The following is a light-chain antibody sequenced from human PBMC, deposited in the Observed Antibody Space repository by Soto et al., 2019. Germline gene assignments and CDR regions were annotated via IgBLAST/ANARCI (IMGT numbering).Light chain of an antibody. J-gene: IGKJ1*01. CDR3: LQYDSYPWT. CDR1: QTMSGW. Sequence: DIQMTQSPSTLSASVGDRVTITCRASQTMSGWVAWYQQKPGKAPTGLIYKSSSLQSRVPSRFSGSGSGTAFTLTISSLQPDDFANYYGLQYDSYPWTFGQGTKVEIK. CDR2: KSS. V-gene: IGKV1-5*03.